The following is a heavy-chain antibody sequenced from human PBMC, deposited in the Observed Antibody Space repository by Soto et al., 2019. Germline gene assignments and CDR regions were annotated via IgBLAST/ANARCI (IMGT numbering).Heavy chain of an antibody. D-gene: IGHD2-21*02. CDR1: GESISSSSYY. CDR2: IYYSGRT. Sequence: SETLSLTCIVSGESISSSSYYWGWIRQPPGKGLEWIGSIYYSGRTYYNPSFKSRVTISIDTPKNQFSLKLSSVTATDTAVYYCARQRTTVVTQAYFDHWGQGALVTVSS. J-gene: IGHJ4*02. V-gene: IGHV4-39*01. CDR3: ARQRTTVVTQAYFDH.